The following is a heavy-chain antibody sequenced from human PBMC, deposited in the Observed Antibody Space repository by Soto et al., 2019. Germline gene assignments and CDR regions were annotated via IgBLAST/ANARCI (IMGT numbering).Heavy chain of an antibody. CDR1: EIIFSGYA. CDR2: ISGSGGGT. CDR3: AKGDTARRFGELIFWPYYYYGMDV. Sequence: PGGSLRLSCAVSEIIFSGYAMSWVRQAPGKGLEWVSAISGSGGGTYYADSVKGRFTISRDNSKNTLYLQMNSLRAEDTAVYYCAKGDTARRFGELIFWPYYYYGMDVWGQGTTVTVSS. V-gene: IGHV3-23*01. J-gene: IGHJ6*02. D-gene: IGHD3-10*01.